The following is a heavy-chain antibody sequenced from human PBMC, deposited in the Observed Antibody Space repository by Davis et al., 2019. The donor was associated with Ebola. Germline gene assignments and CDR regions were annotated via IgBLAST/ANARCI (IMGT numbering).Heavy chain of an antibody. J-gene: IGHJ6*02. Sequence: SETLSLTCTVSGGSISSYYWSWIRQPPGKGLEWIGHTYYSASSSYNPSLKSRVTMSVDTSKNQFSLKLSSVTAADTAVYYCARRQWELHYYGMDVWGQGTTVTVSS. CDR3: ARRQWELHYYGMDV. D-gene: IGHD1-26*01. V-gene: IGHV4-59*08. CDR1: GGSISSYY. CDR2: TYYSASS.